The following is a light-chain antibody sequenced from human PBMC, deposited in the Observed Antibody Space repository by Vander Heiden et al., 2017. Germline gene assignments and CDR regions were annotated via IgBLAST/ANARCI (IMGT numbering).Light chain of an antibody. CDR1: HSVNSKC. V-gene: IGKV3-20*01. J-gene: IGKJ3*01. CDR3: QQFGNSPLFS. Sequence: ETVLTQSPGTLSLSPADRATLSCRASHSVNSKCLAWYQQKPGQAPSLLIYDSSSRSAGVPDRFSGSGSGTDFTLTISRLEPEDFAVYFCQQFGNSPLFSFGPGTKVEIK. CDR2: DSS.